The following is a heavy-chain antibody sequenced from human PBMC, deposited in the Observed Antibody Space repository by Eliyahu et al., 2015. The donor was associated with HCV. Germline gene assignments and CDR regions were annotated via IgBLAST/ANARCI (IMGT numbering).Heavy chain of an antibody. J-gene: IGHJ4*02. CDR1: GGTFNSHA. D-gene: IGHD3-22*01. CDR3: ARSYGLVGHSDGYFYVY. CDR2: IVPIFGTA. V-gene: IGHV1-69*01. Sequence: QVQLVQSGAEVKKXGSSVKXXCKTSGGTFNSHAISWVRQAPGQGLEWMGGIVPIFGTANYAQPFQGRLSITADESVSXVYMELSRLRSEDSAVYYCARSYGLVGHSDGYFYVYWGQGTLVSVSP.